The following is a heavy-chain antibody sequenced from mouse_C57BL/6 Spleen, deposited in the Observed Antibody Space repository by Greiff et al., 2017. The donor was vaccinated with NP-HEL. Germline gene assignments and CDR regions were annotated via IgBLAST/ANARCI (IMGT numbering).Heavy chain of an antibody. CDR3: ARVVTYYAMDY. CDR1: GYSFTGYY. Sequence: VQLKESGPELVKPGASVKISCKASGYSFTGYYMNWVKQSPEKSLEWIGEINPSTGGTTYNQKFKAKATLTVDKSSSTAYMQLKSLTSEDSAVYYCARVVTYYAMDYWGQGTSVTVSS. J-gene: IGHJ4*01. V-gene: IGHV1-42*01. CDR2: INPSTGGT. D-gene: IGHD2-5*01.